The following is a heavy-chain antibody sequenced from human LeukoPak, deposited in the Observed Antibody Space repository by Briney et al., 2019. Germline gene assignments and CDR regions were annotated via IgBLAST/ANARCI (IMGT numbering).Heavy chain of an antibody. CDR1: GGSISSSNW. J-gene: IGHJ6*03. CDR3: ARSLWSGYYDGVSSYYYYYMDV. Sequence: SETLSLTCAVSGGSISSSNWWSWVRQPPGKGLEWIGELYHSGSTNYNPSLKGRVTISVDTSKNQFSLKLSSVTAADTAVYYCARSLWSGYYDGVSSYYYYYMDVWGKGTTVTVSS. CDR2: LYHSGST. D-gene: IGHD3-3*01. V-gene: IGHV4-4*02.